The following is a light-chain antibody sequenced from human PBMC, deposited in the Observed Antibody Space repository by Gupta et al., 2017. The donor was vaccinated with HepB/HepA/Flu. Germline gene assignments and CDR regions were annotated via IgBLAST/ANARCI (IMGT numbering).Light chain of an antibody. V-gene: IGLV3-19*01. J-gene: IGLJ1*01. CDR1: SLRTYD. Sequence: SSALHPAPTLSVSLRQTFKLARQGASLRTYDATWYQQKPGQAPILVFYGMNNRPSGIPDRFSGSNSGNTASLTITGAQAEDEAEYYCYSRDSSGNNCVFGSGTKVTVL. CDR3: YSRDSSGNNCV. CDR2: GMN.